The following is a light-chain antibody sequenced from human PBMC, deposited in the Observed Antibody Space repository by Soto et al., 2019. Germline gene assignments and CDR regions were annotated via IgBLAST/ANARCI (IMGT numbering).Light chain of an antibody. V-gene: IGLV1-40*01. Sequence: QSVLTQPPSVSGAPGQTVTISCTGSSSNIGAGYDVHWYQQLPGTAPKLLIYGNSNRPSGVPDRFSGSKSGTSASLAIIGLQAEDEADYYCQSYDSSLSVVVFGGGTKLTVL. CDR1: SSNIGAGYD. CDR3: QSYDSSLSVVV. J-gene: IGLJ2*01. CDR2: GNS.